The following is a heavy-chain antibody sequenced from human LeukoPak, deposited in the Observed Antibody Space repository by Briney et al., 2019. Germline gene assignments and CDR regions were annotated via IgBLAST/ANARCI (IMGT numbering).Heavy chain of an antibody. D-gene: IGHD2-2*01. Sequence: GASVKVSCKVSGYTLTELSMHWVRQAPGKGLEWMGGFDPEDGETIYAQKFQGRVTMTEDTSTDTAYMELSSLRSEDTAVYYCATTLPAAAYYYYYMDVWGKGTTVTISS. CDR2: FDPEDGET. CDR1: GYTLTELS. J-gene: IGHJ6*03. CDR3: ATTLPAAAYYYYYMDV. V-gene: IGHV1-24*01.